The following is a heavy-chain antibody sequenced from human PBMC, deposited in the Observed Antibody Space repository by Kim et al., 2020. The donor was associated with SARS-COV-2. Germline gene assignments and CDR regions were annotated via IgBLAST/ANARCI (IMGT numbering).Heavy chain of an antibody. V-gene: IGHV1-46*01. D-gene: IGHD6-13*01. Sequence: SAHKIPGRATMTRATSTSTVYMGLSSLRSEDTAVYYCARDFGSSSWYFDLWGRGTLVTVSS. J-gene: IGHJ2*01. CDR3: ARDFGSSSWYFDL.